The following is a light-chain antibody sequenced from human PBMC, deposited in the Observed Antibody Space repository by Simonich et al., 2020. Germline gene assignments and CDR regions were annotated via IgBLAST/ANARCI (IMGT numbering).Light chain of an antibody. CDR1: SSNIGSNT. J-gene: IGLJ3*02. CDR3: AAWDDSLNGWV. Sequence: QSVLTQPPSASGTPGQRVTISCSGSSSNIGSNTVNWYQQLPGTAPKLIIYRNKQRPSGVPERFSGSKSGTSASLAISGLQSEDEADYYCAAWDDSLNGWVFGGGTKLTVL. CDR2: RNK. V-gene: IGLV1-44*01.